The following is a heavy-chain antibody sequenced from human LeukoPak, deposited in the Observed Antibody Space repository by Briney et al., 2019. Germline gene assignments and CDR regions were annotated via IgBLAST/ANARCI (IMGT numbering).Heavy chain of an antibody. CDR2: INAGDGNT. CDR3: ARDEGPLDY. J-gene: IGHJ4*02. V-gene: IGHV1-3*01. Sequence: HWASVNVSCKASGYTFSNYAMHRVRQVPGQRLEWMGYINAGDGNTKYSQKFQGRVSITRDTSATTAYMELSSLRSEDTAVYYCARDEGPLDYWGQGTLVTVSS. CDR1: GYTFSNYA.